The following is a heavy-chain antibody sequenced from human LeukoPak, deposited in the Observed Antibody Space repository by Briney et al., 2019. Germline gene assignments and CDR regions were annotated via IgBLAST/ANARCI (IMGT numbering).Heavy chain of an antibody. Sequence: GGSLRLSCAASGFTFSSYSMNWVRQAPGKGLEWVSYISSSSTTIYYADSVKGRFTISRDNAEKSLYLQMNSLRAEDTAVYYCAREGPSGSYFHWFDPWGQGTLVTVSS. V-gene: IGHV3-48*01. CDR3: AREGPSGSYFHWFDP. CDR2: ISSSSTTI. D-gene: IGHD1-26*01. J-gene: IGHJ5*02. CDR1: GFTFSSYS.